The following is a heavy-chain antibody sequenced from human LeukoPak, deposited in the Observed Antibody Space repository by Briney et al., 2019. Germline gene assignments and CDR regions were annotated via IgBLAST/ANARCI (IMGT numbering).Heavy chain of an antibody. CDR1: GGSFSGDF. CDR3: ARASRGSYFPPHFDY. J-gene: IGHJ4*02. D-gene: IGHD1-26*01. V-gene: IGHV4-59*10. Sequence: SETLSLTCAVYGGSFSGDFWSWIRQSPGKGLEWIGRIYTSGSTNYNPSLKSRVTMSVDTSKNQFSLKLSSVTAADTAVYYCARASRGSYFPPHFDYWGQGTLVTVSS. CDR2: IYTSGST.